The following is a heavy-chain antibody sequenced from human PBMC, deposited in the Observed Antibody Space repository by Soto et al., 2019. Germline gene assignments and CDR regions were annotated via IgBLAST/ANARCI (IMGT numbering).Heavy chain of an antibody. J-gene: IGHJ4*02. Sequence: EVQLVDSGGGLVQPGGSLRLSCAASGFTLSNAEMSWVRQAPGKGLEWVGRIQSGGGKTDYAAPVKGRFSISRDDSKNTLYLEMNSLKIEDTGVYYCTTWYCVVIPPTGYWGQGTLVTVSS. D-gene: IGHD3-16*02. CDR3: TTWYCVVIPPTGY. CDR1: GFTLSNAE. CDR2: IQSGGGKT. V-gene: IGHV3-15*01.